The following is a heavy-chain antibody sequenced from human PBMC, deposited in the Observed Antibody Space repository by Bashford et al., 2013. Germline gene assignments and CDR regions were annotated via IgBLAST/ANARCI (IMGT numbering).Heavy chain of an antibody. J-gene: IGHJ4*02. CDR3: ARDRFSSSFSHIDS. V-gene: IGHV3-9*01. CDR1: GFTFDVFC. Sequence: GGSLRLSCAASGFTFDVFCHALGPASSEGRAWSGSQVLAGIVSGSGMGDSVKGRFTISRDKAKNSLYLQMNSLRLEDTALYYCARDRFSSSFSHIDSWGQGTLVTVSS. CDR2: LAGIVSGS. D-gene: IGHD6-6*01.